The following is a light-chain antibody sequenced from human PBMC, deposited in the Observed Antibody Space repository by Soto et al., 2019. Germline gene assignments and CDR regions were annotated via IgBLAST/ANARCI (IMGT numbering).Light chain of an antibody. V-gene: IGLV2-8*01. CDR2: EVV. CDR3: TSYAGSNTYV. J-gene: IGLJ1*01. Sequence: QSALTQPPSASGSPGQSVTISCTGTKSDIGVYDFVSWYQHHPGKAPRLIIYEVVQRPSGVPDRFSGSKSGNTASLTVSGLQAADEADYFCTSYAGSNTYVFGTGTKSPS. CDR1: KSDIGVYDF.